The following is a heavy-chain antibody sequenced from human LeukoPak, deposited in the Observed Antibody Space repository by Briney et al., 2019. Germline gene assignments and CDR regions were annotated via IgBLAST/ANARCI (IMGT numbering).Heavy chain of an antibody. J-gene: IGHJ4*02. D-gene: IGHD6-13*01. Sequence: PGGSLRLSCAASEFTFSSYSMNWVRQAPGKGLEWISYISGSSSTIYYADSVKGRFTISRDNAKNSLYLQMNSLRAEDTAVYYCARDYSSSWYPFDYWGQGTLVTVSS. CDR1: EFTFSSYS. V-gene: IGHV3-48*01. CDR3: ARDYSSSWYPFDY. CDR2: ISGSSSTI.